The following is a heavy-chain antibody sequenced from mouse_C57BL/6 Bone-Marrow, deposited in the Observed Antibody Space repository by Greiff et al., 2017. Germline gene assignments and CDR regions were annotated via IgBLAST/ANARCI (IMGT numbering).Heavy chain of an antibody. CDR3: AGRPSPFAY. Sequence: QVQLKESGPGLVQPSPSLSISCTASGFSLTSYGVHWVRQSPGKGLEWLGVIWSGGSTDYKADFISRLSISKANSKSHVLSKMNSLQAYETAIYYSAGRPSPFAYWGQGTLVTVSA. CDR2: IWSGGST. CDR1: GFSLTSYG. J-gene: IGHJ3*01. V-gene: IGHV2-2*01.